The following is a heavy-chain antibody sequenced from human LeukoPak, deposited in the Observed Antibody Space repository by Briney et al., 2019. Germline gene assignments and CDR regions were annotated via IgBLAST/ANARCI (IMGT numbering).Heavy chain of an antibody. J-gene: IGHJ6*03. CDR2: INHSGST. V-gene: IGHV4-34*01. D-gene: IGHD4-11*01. Sequence: PWETLSLTCAVYGGSFSGYYWSWIRQPPGKGLEWIGEINHSGSTNYNPSLKSRVTISVDTSKNQFSLKLSSVTAADTAVYYCARSWAVTTHYYYYMDVWGKGTTVTVSS. CDR3: ARSWAVTTHYYYYMDV. CDR1: GGSFSGYY.